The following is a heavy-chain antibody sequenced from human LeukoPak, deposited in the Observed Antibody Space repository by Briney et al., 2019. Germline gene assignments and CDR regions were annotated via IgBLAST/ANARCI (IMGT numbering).Heavy chain of an antibody. V-gene: IGHV1-3*01. CDR1: GYTFTSYA. CDR3: ARVQSAYCSSSSCYGGYFDY. Sequence: ASVKVSCKVSGYTFTSYAMHWVRQAPGHRPEWMGWINAGNGNTKYSQKFQGRVTITRDTSASTAYMELSSLRPEDTAVYYCARVQSAYCSSSSCYGGYFDYWGQGTLVTVSS. J-gene: IGHJ4*02. CDR2: INAGNGNT. D-gene: IGHD2-2*01.